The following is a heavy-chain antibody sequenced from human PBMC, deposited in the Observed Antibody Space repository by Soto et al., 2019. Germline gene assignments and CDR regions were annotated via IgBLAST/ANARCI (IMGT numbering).Heavy chain of an antibody. CDR2: IRWNGGSI. J-gene: IGHJ6*02. CDR1: GFPFDDYA. V-gene: IGHV3-9*01. CDR3: AKDQRDWSYGGVYYYHGMDV. Sequence: EVQLVESGGGLVQPGRSLRLSCAASGFPFDDYAMHWVRQAPGKGLEWVSGIRWNGGSIGYADSVKGRFTISRDNAKNSLYLQMNSLRVEDTALYYCAKDQRDWSYGGVYYYHGMDVWGQGTTVTVSS. D-gene: IGHD1-7*01.